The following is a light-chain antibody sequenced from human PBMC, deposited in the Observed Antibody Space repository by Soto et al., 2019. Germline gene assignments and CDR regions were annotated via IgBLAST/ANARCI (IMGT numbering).Light chain of an antibody. J-gene: IGKJ5*01. CDR2: AAS. CDR1: QDIGSY. V-gene: IGKV1-9*01. Sequence: GDRVTITCLASQDIGSYLAWYQQKPEKAPKLLIYAASTLQSGVPSRFSGSGSGTEFTLTISSLQPEDFAVYYCQQYNNWPPITFGQGTRLEIK. CDR3: QQYNNWPPIT.